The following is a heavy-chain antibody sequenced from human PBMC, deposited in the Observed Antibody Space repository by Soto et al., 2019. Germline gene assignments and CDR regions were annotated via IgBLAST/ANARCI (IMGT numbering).Heavy chain of an antibody. J-gene: IGHJ4*02. Sequence: PGGSLRLSCAASGFAFSSYWMTWVRQAPGKGLEWVANINQYGSERSSVDSVKGRFAISRDNAKNSLYLQMNSLSAEDTAVYYCAREGCSTTSCYGYYFDYWGQGTLVTVSS. CDR1: GFAFSSYW. CDR3: AREGCSTTSCYGYYFDY. V-gene: IGHV3-7*03. D-gene: IGHD2-2*01. CDR2: INQYGSER.